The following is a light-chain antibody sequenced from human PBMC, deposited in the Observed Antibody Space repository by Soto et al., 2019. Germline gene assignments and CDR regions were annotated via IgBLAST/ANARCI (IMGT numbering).Light chain of an antibody. CDR2: GAS. V-gene: IGKV3-15*01. J-gene: IGKJ3*01. Sequence: EIVMTQSPATLSVSPGERDTLSCRASQSVSSNLAWYQQKPGQAPRLLIYGASTRATGIPARFSGSGSGTEFTLTISSLQSEDFAVYYCQQYNNWPPGRTFGPGTKVDIK. CDR1: QSVSSN. CDR3: QQYNNWPPGRT.